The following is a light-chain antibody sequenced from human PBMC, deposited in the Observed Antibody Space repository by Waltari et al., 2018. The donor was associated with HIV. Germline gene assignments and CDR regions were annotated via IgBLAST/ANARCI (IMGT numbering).Light chain of an antibody. Sequence: QSALTQPPSASGSPGQSVTISCTVTKSDIGGYNYVSWYQQPPGKAPKLVISEVTQRPSGVPDRFSGSKSGTTASLTVSGLQAEDEADYYCSSYADRNGFYVVFGGGTRLTVL. CDR1: KSDIGGYNY. J-gene: IGLJ2*01. CDR2: EVT. CDR3: SSYADRNGFYVV. V-gene: IGLV2-8*01.